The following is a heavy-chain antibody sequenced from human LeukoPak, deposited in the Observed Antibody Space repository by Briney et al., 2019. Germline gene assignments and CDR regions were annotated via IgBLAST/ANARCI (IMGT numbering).Heavy chain of an antibody. CDR2: ISSGGVST. J-gene: IGHJ4*02. CDR1: GFTFSRSP. V-gene: IGHV3-64D*06. CDR3: VKEAAFYDH. D-gene: IGHD6-13*01. Sequence: PGGSLRLSCSASGFTFSRSPMHWVRQAPGEGLEYVSAISSGGVSTYYGAPVKGRFTISRDNSKNTLYLQMSSLRVEDTALYYCVKEAAFYDHWGPGTLVTVSS.